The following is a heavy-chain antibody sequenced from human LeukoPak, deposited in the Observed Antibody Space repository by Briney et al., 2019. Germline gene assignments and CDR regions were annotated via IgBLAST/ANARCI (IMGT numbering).Heavy chain of an antibody. D-gene: IGHD3-10*01. J-gene: IGHJ5*02. Sequence: GSLRLSCAASGFTFNNYLMSWVRQAPGKGLEWVSVLFTGGGRTLYADSVKGRFTISGDTSRTTLYLQMNGLRAEDTAVYYCAKECDYSPGHKFDLWGQGTLVTVSS. V-gene: IGHV3-23*01. CDR3: AKECDYSPGHKFDL. CDR1: GFTFNNYL. CDR2: LFTGGGRT.